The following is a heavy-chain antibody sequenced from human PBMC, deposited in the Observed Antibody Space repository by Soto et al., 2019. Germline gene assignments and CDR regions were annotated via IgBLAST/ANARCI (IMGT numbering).Heavy chain of an antibody. Sequence: QVQLVESGGGVVQPGRSLRLSCAASGFTFSSYGMHWVRQAPGKGLEWVAVIWYDGSNKYYADSVKGRFTISRDNSKNPLYLQLNSLRAEDTAVYYCARDPGDPPYYYGMDVWGQGTTVTVSS. V-gene: IGHV3-33*01. CDR1: GFTFSSYG. D-gene: IGHD4-17*01. CDR3: ARDPGDPPYYYGMDV. J-gene: IGHJ6*02. CDR2: IWYDGSNK.